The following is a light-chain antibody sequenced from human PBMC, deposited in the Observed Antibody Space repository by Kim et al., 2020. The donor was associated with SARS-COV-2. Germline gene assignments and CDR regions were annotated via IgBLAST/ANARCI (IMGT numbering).Light chain of an antibody. J-gene: IGLJ1*01. V-gene: IGLV3-1*01. CDR2: QDS. Sequence: YELTQPPSVSVSPGQTASITCSGDKLGDKYACWYQQKPGQSPVLVIYQDSKRPSGIPERFSGSNSGNTATLTISGTQAMDEADYYCQAWDSSNYVFGTGTKVTVL. CDR3: QAWDSSNYV. CDR1: KLGDKY.